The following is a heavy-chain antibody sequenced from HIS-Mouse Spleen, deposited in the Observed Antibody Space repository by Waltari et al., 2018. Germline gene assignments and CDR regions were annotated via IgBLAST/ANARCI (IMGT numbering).Heavy chain of an antibody. D-gene: IGHD6-13*01. J-gene: IGHJ2*01. V-gene: IGHV4-39*07. Sequence: QLQLQESGPGLVKPSETLSLTCTVSGGSIISSGYYWRWIRQPPGKGLGWIGSIYYSGSTYYTPSLKSRVTISVDTSKNQFSLKLSSVTAADTAVYYCAREIPYSSSWYDWYFDLWGRGTLVTVSS. CDR2: IYYSGST. CDR1: GGSIISSGYY. CDR3: AREIPYSSSWYDWYFDL.